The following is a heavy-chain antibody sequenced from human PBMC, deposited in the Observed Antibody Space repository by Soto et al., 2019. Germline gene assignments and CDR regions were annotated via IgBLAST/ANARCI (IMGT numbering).Heavy chain of an antibody. J-gene: IGHJ4*02. CDR3: AREVPPYYYGSGSFDY. CDR1: GGSISSGGYY. CDR2: IYYSGST. Sequence: SETLSLTCTVSGGSISSGGYYWSWIRQHPGKGLEWIGYIYYSGSTYYNPSLKSRVTISVDTSKNQFSLKLSSVTAADTAVYYCAREVPPYYYGSGSFDYWGQGTLVTVSS. V-gene: IGHV4-31*03. D-gene: IGHD3-10*01.